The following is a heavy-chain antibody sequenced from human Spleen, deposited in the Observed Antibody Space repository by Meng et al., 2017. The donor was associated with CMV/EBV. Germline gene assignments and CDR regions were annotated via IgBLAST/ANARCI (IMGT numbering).Heavy chain of an antibody. V-gene: IGHV3-7*01. J-gene: IGHJ6*02. CDR1: GFTFRRYS. Sequence: GGSLRLSCAASGFTFRRYSMNWVRRAPGKGLEWVANIKQDGCEKWYVDSVKGRFTISRDNAKNSLYLQMSSLRAEDTAVYYCARTLDGPDVWGQGTTVTVSS. CDR3: ARTLDGPDV. CDR2: IKQDGCEK. D-gene: IGHD5-24*01.